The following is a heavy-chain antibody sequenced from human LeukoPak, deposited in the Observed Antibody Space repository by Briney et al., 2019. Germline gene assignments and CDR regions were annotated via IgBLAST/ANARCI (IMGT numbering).Heavy chain of an antibody. V-gene: IGHV3-7*01. D-gene: IGHD2-15*01. CDR2: KRQKGSEK. J-gene: IGHJ4*02. CDR3: ARDTVREYCSGGSCYVDY. Sequence: PGGSLRLSCAASGFTFSSYWMSWAARPQGRGWEGGANKRQKGSEKYYVDSVKGRFTISRDNAKNSLYLQMNSLRAEDTAVYYCARDTVREYCSGGSCYVDYWGQGTLVTVSS. CDR1: GFTFSSYW.